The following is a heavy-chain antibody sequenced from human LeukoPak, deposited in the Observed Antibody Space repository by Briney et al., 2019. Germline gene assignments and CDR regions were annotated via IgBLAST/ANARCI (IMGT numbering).Heavy chain of an antibody. D-gene: IGHD6-19*01. V-gene: IGHV4-59*01. Sequence: SETLSLTCTVSGGSISSYYRSWIRQPPGKGLEWIGYIYYSGSTNYNPSLKSRVTISVDTSKNQFSLKLSSVTAADTAVYYCARDQGGKYSSGWPYFNGNWYFDLWGRGTLVTVSS. CDR1: GGSISSYY. CDR3: ARDQGGKYSSGWPYFNGNWYFDL. J-gene: IGHJ2*01. CDR2: IYYSGST.